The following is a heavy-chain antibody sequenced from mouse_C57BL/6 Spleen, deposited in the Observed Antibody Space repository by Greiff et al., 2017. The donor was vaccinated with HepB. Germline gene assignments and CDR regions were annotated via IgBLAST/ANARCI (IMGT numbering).Heavy chain of an antibody. CDR2: IRSKSNNYAT. CDR1: GFSFNTYA. V-gene: IGHV10-1*01. CDR3: VRQRKPSAMDY. Sequence: EVNVVESGGGLVQPKGSLKLSCAASGFSFNTYAMNWVRQAPGKGLEWVARIRSKSNNYATYYADSVKDRFTISRDDSESMLYLQMNNLKTEDTAMYYCVRQRKPSAMDYWGQGTSVTVSS. J-gene: IGHJ4*01.